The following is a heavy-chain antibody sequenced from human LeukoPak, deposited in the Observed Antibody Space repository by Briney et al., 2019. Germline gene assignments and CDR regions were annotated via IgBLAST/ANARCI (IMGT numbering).Heavy chain of an antibody. Sequence: GGSLRLSCAVSGLTFSSSWMDWVRQAPGKGLEWVASINPDGNKKYSADSVKGRFTISRDNAENSLYLQMNSLRVEDTAVYYCARDSDGPAFWGQGTPVTVSS. CDR1: GLTFSSSW. D-gene: IGHD5-24*01. V-gene: IGHV3-7*03. CDR3: ARDSDGPAF. J-gene: IGHJ4*02. CDR2: INPDGNKK.